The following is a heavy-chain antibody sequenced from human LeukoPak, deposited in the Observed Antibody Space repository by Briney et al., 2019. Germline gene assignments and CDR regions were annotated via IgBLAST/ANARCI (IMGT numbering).Heavy chain of an antibody. D-gene: IGHD3-22*01. V-gene: IGHV3-30*18. J-gene: IGHJ4*02. CDR2: ISYDGSNK. CDR3: AKGRYHDSSGYPIDY. Sequence: GGSLRLSCAASGFTFSSYGMHWVRQAPGKGLEWVAVISYDGSNKYYADSVKGRFTISRDNSKNTLYLQMNSLRAEDTAVYYCAKGRYHDSSGYPIDYWGQGTLVTVSS. CDR1: GFTFSSYG.